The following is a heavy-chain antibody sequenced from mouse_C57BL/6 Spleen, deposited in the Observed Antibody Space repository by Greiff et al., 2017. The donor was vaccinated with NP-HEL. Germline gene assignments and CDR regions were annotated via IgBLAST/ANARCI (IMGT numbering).Heavy chain of an antibody. CDR3: ARDKLVRGTYYFDY. CDR2: INPGSGYT. V-gene: IGHV1-7*01. D-gene: IGHD1-3*01. CDR1: GYTFTSYW. Sequence: QVQLKQSGAELVKPGASVKLSCKASGYTFTSYWMHWVKQRPGQGLEWIGCINPGSGYTNYNQKFKDKATLTAAKSSSTAYMQLSSLTYEDSAVYYCARDKLVRGTYYFDYWGQGTTLTVSS. J-gene: IGHJ2*01.